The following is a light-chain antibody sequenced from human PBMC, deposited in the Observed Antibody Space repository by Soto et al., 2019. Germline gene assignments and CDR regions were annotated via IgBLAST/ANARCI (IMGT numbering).Light chain of an antibody. J-gene: IGKJ5*01. CDR2: GAS. V-gene: IGKV3-15*01. CDR1: QTVNNK. Sequence: EILMTQSPGTRSGSPGERATLSCRATQTVNNKVVWYQHKPGQAPRLLIYGASTRATGIPARFSGSGSGTEFTLSISSLQSEDFAVYYCQQYNSWPPITFGQGTRLEIK. CDR3: QQYNSWPPIT.